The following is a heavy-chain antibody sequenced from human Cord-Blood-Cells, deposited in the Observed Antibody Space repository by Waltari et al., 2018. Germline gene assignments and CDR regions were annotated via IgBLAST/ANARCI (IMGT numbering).Heavy chain of an antibody. CDR3: ARSVQNNWNYVPRGPFDY. CDR2: IIPIFGTA. D-gene: IGHD1-7*01. V-gene: IGHV1-69*01. CDR1: GGTFSSYA. Sequence: QVQLVQSGAAVKKPGSSLKVSCKASGGTFSSYAISWVRRAHGPGLEWMGGIIPIFGTANYAQKFQGRVTITADESTSTAYMELSSLRSEDTAVYYCARSVQNNWNYVPRGPFDYWGQGTLVTVSS. J-gene: IGHJ4*02.